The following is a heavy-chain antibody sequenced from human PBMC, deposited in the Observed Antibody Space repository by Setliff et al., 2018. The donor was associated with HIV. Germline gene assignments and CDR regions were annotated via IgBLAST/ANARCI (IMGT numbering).Heavy chain of an antibody. CDR2: VSQSGST. CDR3: ARVPVAGANWFDP. D-gene: IGHD2-21*01. V-gene: IGHV4-39*01. J-gene: IGHJ5*02. Sequence: SETLSLTCSVSGVSINRTDHYWGWIRQSPGKRLEWIGSVSQSGSTYYNPSLKRRITISVDRSKNLFSLKLISVTAADQGVYYCARVPVAGANWFDPWGLGTLVTVSS. CDR1: GVSINRTDHY.